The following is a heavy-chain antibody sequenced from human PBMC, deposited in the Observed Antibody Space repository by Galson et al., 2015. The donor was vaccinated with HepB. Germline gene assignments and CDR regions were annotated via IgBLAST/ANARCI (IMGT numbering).Heavy chain of an antibody. CDR3: ARASEGFGGVSLFDY. V-gene: IGHV1-46*01. Sequence: SVKVSCKASGYTFTSYYMHWVRQAPGQGLEWMGIINPSGGSTSYAQKFQGRVTMTRDTSTSTVYMELSSLRSEDTAVYYCARASEGFGGVSLFDYWGQGTLVTVSS. CDR2: INPSGGST. CDR1: GYTFTSYY. D-gene: IGHD3-16*01. J-gene: IGHJ4*02.